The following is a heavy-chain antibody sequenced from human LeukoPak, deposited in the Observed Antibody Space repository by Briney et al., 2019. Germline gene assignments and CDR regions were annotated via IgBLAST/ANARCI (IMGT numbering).Heavy chain of an antibody. D-gene: IGHD4/OR15-4a*01. CDR3: ARRTNYLAFDY. J-gene: IGHJ4*02. V-gene: IGHV3-7*01. CDR1: GFTFSNYW. Sequence: GGSLRLSCAASGFTFSNYWMSWVRQAPGKGLEWVANIKQDRSEKYYADSVKGRFTISRDNAKNSLYLQMNSLRAEDTAVYFCARRTNYLAFDYWGQGALVTVSS. CDR2: IKQDRSEK.